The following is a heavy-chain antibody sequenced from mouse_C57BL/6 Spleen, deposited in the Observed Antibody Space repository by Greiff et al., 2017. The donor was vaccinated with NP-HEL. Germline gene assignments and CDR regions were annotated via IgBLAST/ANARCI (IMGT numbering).Heavy chain of an antibody. CDR2: IYPGDGDT. Sequence: QVQLQQPGAELVKPGASVKMSCKASGYAFSSSWMNWVKQRPGKGLEWIGRIYPGDGDTNYNGKFKGKATLTADKSSSTAYMQLSSLTSEDSAVYFCARFHYYGSSPPYAMDYWGQGTSVTVSS. CDR1: GYAFSSSW. D-gene: IGHD1-1*01. V-gene: IGHV1-82*01. CDR3: ARFHYYGSSPPYAMDY. J-gene: IGHJ4*01.